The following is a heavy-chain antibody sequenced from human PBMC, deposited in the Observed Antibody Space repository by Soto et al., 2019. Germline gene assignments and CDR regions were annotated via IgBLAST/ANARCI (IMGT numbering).Heavy chain of an antibody. CDR1: GGSISSSSYY. CDR3: ARRGAVAGHEDEGYYFDY. V-gene: IGHV4-39*01. D-gene: IGHD6-19*01. Sequence: PSETLSLTCTVSGGSISSSSYYWGWIRQPPGKGLEWIGSIYYSGSTYYNPSLKSRVTISVDTSKNQFSLKLSSVTAADTAVYYCARRGAVAGHEDEGYYFDYWGQGTLVTVSS. CDR2: IYYSGST. J-gene: IGHJ4*02.